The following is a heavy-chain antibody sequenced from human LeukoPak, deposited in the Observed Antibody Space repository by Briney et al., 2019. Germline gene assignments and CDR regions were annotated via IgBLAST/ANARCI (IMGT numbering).Heavy chain of an antibody. CDR1: RFTFSSYS. D-gene: IGHD3-22*01. V-gene: IGHV3-21*01. J-gene: IGHJ6*02. Sequence: PGGSLRLSCAASRFTFSSYSMNWVRQAPGKGLEWVSSISSNSNYIYYADSVKGRFTISRDNAKNSLYLQMNSLRAEDTAVYYCARIRDYYDSSGYSYGYYGMDVWGQGTTVTVSS. CDR3: ARIRDYYDSSGYSYGYYGMDV. CDR2: ISSNSNYI.